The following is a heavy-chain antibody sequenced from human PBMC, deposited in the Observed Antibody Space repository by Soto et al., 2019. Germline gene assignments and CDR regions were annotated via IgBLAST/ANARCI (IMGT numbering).Heavy chain of an antibody. J-gene: IGHJ6*03. CDR3: SFSISAGDFWENYYYYYMDV. CDR2: IYYSGST. Sequence: QVQLQESGPGLVKPSETLSLTCTVSGGSISSYYWSWIRQPPGKGLEWIGYIYYSGSTNYNPSLNSRVAITVDAATNHYSLMLLSVTAADATVYYCSFSISAGDFWENYYYYYMDVWGKGTTVTVSS. CDR1: GGSISSYY. D-gene: IGHD6-25*01. V-gene: IGHV4-59*01.